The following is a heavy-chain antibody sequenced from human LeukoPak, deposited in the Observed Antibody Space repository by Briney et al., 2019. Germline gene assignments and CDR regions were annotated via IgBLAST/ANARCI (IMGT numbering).Heavy chain of an antibody. CDR1: GFTVSSNY. D-gene: IGHD5-24*01. V-gene: IGHV3-53*01. CDR2: IYSGGST. Sequence: GGSLRLSCAASGFTVSSNYMSWVRQAPGKGLEWVSVIYSGGSTYYADSVKGQFTISRDNSKNTLYLQMNSLRAEDTAVYYCARWWLQCFDYWGQGTLVTVSS. J-gene: IGHJ4*02. CDR3: ARWWLQCFDY.